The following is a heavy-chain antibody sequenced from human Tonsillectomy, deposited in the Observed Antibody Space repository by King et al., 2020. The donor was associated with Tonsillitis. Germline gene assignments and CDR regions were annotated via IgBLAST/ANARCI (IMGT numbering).Heavy chain of an antibody. Sequence: QLVQSGAEVKKPGASVKVSCKASGYSFTTYGINWVRLAPGQGLEWMGWISGYNGNTNYAQKFQGRVTMTTDTSTSTAYMELRSLRSDDTAVYYCARVGRVTVPGGSSKLAPYLDYWGQGTLVIVSS. J-gene: IGHJ4*02. V-gene: IGHV1-18*01. D-gene: IGHD2-2*01. CDR3: ARVGRVTVPGGSSKLAPYLDY. CDR1: GYSFTTYG. CDR2: ISGYNGNT.